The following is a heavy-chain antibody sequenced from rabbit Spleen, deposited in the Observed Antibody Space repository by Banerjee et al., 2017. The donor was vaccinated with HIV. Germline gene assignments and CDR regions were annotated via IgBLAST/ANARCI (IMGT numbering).Heavy chain of an antibody. CDR2: IYTGNGKI. CDR1: GFSFSSSYE. CDR3: GTNAGSGDYIDVGFDL. V-gene: IGHV1S45*01. J-gene: IGHJ4*01. D-gene: IGHD8-1*01. Sequence: QEQVVESGGDLVKPGGSLTLTCTASGFSFSSSYEICWVRQAPGKGLEWIGCIYTGNGKISYSGWSKGGFSICTSSSSTMTLQLITIPAAAAAAYFCGTNAGSGDYIDVGFDLWGPGTLVTVS.